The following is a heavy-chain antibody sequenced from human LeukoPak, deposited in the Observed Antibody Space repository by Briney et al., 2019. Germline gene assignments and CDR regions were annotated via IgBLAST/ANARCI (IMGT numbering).Heavy chain of an antibody. Sequence: SETLSLTCTVSGGSISSYYWSWIRQSPGKGLEWIGYIYYSGSTNYNPSLKSRVTISVDTSKNQFSLKLSSVTPEGTAVYYCARDPGGSYYEYFDYWGQGTLVTVSS. J-gene: IGHJ4*02. V-gene: IGHV4-59*12. CDR2: IYYSGST. CDR3: ARDPGGSYYEYFDY. D-gene: IGHD1-26*01. CDR1: GGSISSYY.